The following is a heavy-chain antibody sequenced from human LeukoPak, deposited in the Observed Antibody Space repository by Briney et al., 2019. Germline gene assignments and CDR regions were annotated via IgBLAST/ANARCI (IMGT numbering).Heavy chain of an antibody. V-gene: IGHV1-3*01. D-gene: IGHD2-2*02. J-gene: IGHJ5*02. CDR2: SNAGNGNT. Sequence: GASVKVSCKASGYTFTSYAMHWVRQAPGQRLEWMGWSNAGNGNTKYSQKFQGRVTITRDTSASTAYMELSGLRSEDTAVYYCARDQVICSSTSCYRPFDPWGQGTLVTVSS. CDR3: ARDQVICSSTSCYRPFDP. CDR1: GYTFTSYA.